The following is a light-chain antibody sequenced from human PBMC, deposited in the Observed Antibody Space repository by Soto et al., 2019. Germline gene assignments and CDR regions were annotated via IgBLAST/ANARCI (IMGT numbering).Light chain of an antibody. CDR2: AAS. Sequence: DMEMTQSPSSLSASVGDSVTITCRSSHSISNYLNWYQHKPGQVPKLLIYAASSLQSGVPTRFSGRGSGTDFTLTIISLQPEDFATYYWQQSYGTPLTFGGGNNIEIK. V-gene: IGKV1-39*01. J-gene: IGKJ4*01. CDR3: QQSYGTPLT. CDR1: HSISNY.